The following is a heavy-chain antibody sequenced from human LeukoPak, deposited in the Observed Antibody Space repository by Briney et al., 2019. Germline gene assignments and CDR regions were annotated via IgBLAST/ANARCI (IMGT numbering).Heavy chain of an antibody. CDR1: GYPFYTYG. CDR2: ISGNGGAT. CDR3: ARDVPDFWSGFDS. Sequence: ASVTVSCTASGYPFYTYGLSWVRQAPGQGLEWMGQISGNGGATKYAQKFQGRVTMTTDTATSTAYMELTSLTSDDTAVYYCARDVPDFWSGFDSWGQGTLVTVSP. J-gene: IGHJ4*02. V-gene: IGHV1-18*01. D-gene: IGHD3-3*01.